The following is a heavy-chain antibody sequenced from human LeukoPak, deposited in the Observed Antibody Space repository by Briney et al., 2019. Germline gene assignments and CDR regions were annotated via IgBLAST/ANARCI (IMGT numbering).Heavy chain of an antibody. D-gene: IGHD3-9*01. CDR2: IIPIFGTA. CDR3: ARGEGILTGYEVLNWFDP. CDR1: GGTFISYA. Sequence: ASVKVSCKASGGTFISYAISWVRQAPGQGLEWMGGIIPIFGTANYAQKFQGRVTITADESTSTAYMELSSLRSEDTAVYYCARGEGILTGYEVLNWFDPWGQGTLVTVSS. V-gene: IGHV1-69*13. J-gene: IGHJ5*02.